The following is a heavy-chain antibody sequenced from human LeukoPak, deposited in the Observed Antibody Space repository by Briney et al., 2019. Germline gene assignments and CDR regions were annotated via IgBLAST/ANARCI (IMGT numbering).Heavy chain of an antibody. V-gene: IGHV4-59*08. J-gene: IGHJ4*02. D-gene: IGHD3-22*01. CDR2: IHYTGST. CDR3: ARHIGYYDSSGYHGCFDF. Sequence: SETLSLTCTVSGGSIDPYYWSWIRQPPGGGLERIGDIHYTGSTNYNPSLKSRVTISLDTSKNQFSLRLSSVTAADTAVYYCARHIGYYDSSGYHGCFDFWGQGTLVPVSS. CDR1: GGSIDPYY.